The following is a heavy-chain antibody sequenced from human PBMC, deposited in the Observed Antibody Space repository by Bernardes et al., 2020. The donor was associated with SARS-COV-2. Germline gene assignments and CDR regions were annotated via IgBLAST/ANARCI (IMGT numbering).Heavy chain of an antibody. J-gene: IGHJ4*02. D-gene: IGHD3-9*01. V-gene: IGHV4-39*01. Sequence: SEPLSLTCTVSGGSIRSSSYYWGWIRQPPGKGVEWIGSIYYSGSTYYNPSLKSRVTISVDTSKNQFSLKLSSVTAADTAVYYCARLNDILTGYHYLDYWGQGTLVTVSS. CDR1: GGSIRSSSYY. CDR2: IYYSGST. CDR3: ARLNDILTGYHYLDY.